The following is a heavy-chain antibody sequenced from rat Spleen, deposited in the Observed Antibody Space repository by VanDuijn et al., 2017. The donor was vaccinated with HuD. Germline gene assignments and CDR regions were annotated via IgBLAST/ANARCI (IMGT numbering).Heavy chain of an antibody. J-gene: IGHJ2*01. Sequence: EVHLVESGGGLVQPGRSLKLSCAASGFTFSNYYMAWVRQAPTKGLEWVASITDSGDNTYYRDSVKGRFTISRDNAKSTLYLQMDSLRSEDTATYYCTSSILWVLDYWGQGVMVTVSS. D-gene: IGHD1-7*01. CDR2: ITDSGDNT. V-gene: IGHV5S23*01. CDR1: GFTFSNYY. CDR3: TSSILWVLDY.